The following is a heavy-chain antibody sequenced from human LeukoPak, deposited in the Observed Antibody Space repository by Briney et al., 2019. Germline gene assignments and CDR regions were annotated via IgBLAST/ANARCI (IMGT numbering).Heavy chain of an antibody. CDR1: GFTVSSNC. Sequence: GGSLRLSCAASGFTVSSNCMSWVRQAPGKGLEWVSVIYSGGSTYYADSVKGRFTISRDNSKNTLYLQMNSLRAEDTAVYYCARRSGSGWYGYYFDYWGQGTLVTVSS. CDR3: ARRSGSGWYGYYFDY. J-gene: IGHJ4*02. V-gene: IGHV3-53*01. D-gene: IGHD6-19*01. CDR2: IYSGGST.